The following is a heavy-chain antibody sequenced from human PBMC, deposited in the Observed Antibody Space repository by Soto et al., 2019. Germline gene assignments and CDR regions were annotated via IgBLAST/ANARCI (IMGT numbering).Heavy chain of an antibody. J-gene: IGHJ4*02. CDR3: ARDLNEPGTTPQFDY. V-gene: IGHV3-21*01. D-gene: IGHD1-7*01. Sequence: GGSLRLSCAASGFTFSSYSMNWVRQAPGKGLEWVSSISSSSYIYYADSVKGRFTISRDNAKNSLYLQMNSLRAEDTAVYYCARDLNEPGTTPQFDYWGQGTLVTVSS. CDR1: GFTFSSYS. CDR2: ISSSSYI.